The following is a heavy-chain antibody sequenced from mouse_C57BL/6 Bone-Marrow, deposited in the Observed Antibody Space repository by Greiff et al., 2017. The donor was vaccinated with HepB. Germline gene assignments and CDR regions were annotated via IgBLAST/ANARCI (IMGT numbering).Heavy chain of an antibody. CDR3: AREGRLLRFLFDY. J-gene: IGHJ2*01. CDR1: GFTFSSYA. D-gene: IGHD1-1*01. CDR2: ISDGGSYT. V-gene: IGHV5-4*01. Sequence: EVQGVESGGGLVKPGGSLKLSCAASGFTFSSYAMSWVRQTPEKRLEWVATISDGGSYTYYPDNVKGRFTISRDNAKNNLYLQMSHLKSEDTAMYYCAREGRLLRFLFDYWGQGTTLTVSS.